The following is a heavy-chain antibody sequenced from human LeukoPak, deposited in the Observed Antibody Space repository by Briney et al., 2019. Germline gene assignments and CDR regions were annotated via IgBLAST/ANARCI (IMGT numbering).Heavy chain of an antibody. D-gene: IGHD5-12*01. J-gene: IGHJ4*02. CDR1: GFTFSSYA. Sequence: GGSLRLSCAASGFTFSSYAMSWVRQAPGKGLEWVGRIKSKTDGGTTDYAAPVKGRFTISRDDSKNTLYLQMNSLKTEDTAVYYCTTDPDIVATIWGQGTLVTVSS. CDR3: TTDPDIVATI. CDR2: IKSKTDGGTT. V-gene: IGHV3-15*01.